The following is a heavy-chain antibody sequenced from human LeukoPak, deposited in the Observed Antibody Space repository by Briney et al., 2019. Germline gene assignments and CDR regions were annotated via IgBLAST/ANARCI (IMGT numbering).Heavy chain of an antibody. Sequence: SETLSLTCTVSGDSISSSSSYWGWIRQPPGKGLEWIGYIYYSGSTNYNPSLKSRVTISVDTSKNQFSLKLSSVTAADTAVYYCASSYSGSYRDAFDIRGQGTMVTVSS. D-gene: IGHD1-26*01. J-gene: IGHJ3*02. CDR1: GDSISSSSSY. CDR3: ASSYSGSYRDAFDI. V-gene: IGHV4-61*05. CDR2: IYYSGST.